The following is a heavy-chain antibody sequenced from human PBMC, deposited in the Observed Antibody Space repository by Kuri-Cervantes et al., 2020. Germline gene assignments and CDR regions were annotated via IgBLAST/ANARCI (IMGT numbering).Heavy chain of an antibody. D-gene: IGHD2-21*02. CDR3: AKDTTSSRSLAYCGGDCWGGCDY. V-gene: IGHV3-23*01. Sequence: GESLKISCAASGFSFSSYAMSWVRQAPGKGLEWVSVISGSGGSTYYADSVKGRFTISRDNSKNTLYLQMNSLRAEDTAVYYCAKDTTSSRSLAYCGGDCWGGCDYWGQGTLVTVSS. J-gene: IGHJ4*02. CDR1: GFSFSSYA. CDR2: ISGSGGST.